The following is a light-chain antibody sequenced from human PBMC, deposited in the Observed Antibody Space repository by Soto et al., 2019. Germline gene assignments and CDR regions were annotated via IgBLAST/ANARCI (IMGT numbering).Light chain of an antibody. CDR3: QAWDSVSDVV. Sequence: SYELTQPPSVSVSPGQTASITCSGDKLGDKFTCWYRQKPGQSPVLLIYQDTRRPSGIPERFSGSNSGNTTTLTISGTQAMDEADYYCQAWDSVSDVVFGGGTKLTVL. CDR1: KLGDKF. CDR2: QDT. J-gene: IGLJ2*01. V-gene: IGLV3-1*01.